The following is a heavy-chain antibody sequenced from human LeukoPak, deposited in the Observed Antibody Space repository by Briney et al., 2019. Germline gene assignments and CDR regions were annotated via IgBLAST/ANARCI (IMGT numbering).Heavy chain of an antibody. CDR3: ARDPHGSGSSDSPHDAFDI. J-gene: IGHJ3*02. CDR2: IKSDGSSR. V-gene: IGHV3-74*01. CDR1: GFTFSSHW. D-gene: IGHD3-10*01. Sequence: PGGSLRLSCAASGFTFSSHWMHWVRQAPGKGLVWVSRIKSDGSSRSYADSVKDRFTISRDNAKDTLYLQMSSLRDEDTAVYYCARDPHGSGSSDSPHDAFDIWGQGTMVTVSS.